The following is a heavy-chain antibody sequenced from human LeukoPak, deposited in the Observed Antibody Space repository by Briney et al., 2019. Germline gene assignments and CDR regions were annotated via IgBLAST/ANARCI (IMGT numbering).Heavy chain of an antibody. D-gene: IGHD6-13*01. Sequence: GGSLRLSCAASGFPFSSYEMNWVRQAPGKGLEGVSYISSSGSTIYYADSVKGRFTISRDNAKNSLYLQMNSLRAEDTAVYYCARDRAAGRGLYYYYYYMDVWGKGTTVTVSS. V-gene: IGHV3-48*03. CDR1: GFPFSSYE. CDR2: ISSSGSTI. CDR3: ARDRAAGRGLYYYYYYMDV. J-gene: IGHJ6*03.